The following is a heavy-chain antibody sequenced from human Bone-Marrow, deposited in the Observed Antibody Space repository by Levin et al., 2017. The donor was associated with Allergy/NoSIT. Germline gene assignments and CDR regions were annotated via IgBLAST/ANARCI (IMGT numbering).Heavy chain of an antibody. CDR3: AMDLSSVTTCYLIY. V-gene: IGHV3-9*01. D-gene: IGHD4-17*01. CDR2: ISWNSDII. J-gene: IGHJ4*02. CDR1: GFTFGDYG. Sequence: SCAASGFTFGDYGLHWVRQLPGKGLEWISGISWNSDIIDYADSVRGGFTVSRDNARSCLYLQMNSLTADDTAFYYCAMDLSSVTTCYLIYWGQGALVTVSS.